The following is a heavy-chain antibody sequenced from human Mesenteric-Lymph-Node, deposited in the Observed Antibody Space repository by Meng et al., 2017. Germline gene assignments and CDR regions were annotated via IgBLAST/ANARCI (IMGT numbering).Heavy chain of an antibody. CDR2: IYYSGST. V-gene: IGHV4-39*07. J-gene: IGHJ6*02. CDR3: ARDLDEPSGWHLNYYYYGMDV. D-gene: IGHD6-19*01. CDR1: GGSISSSSYY. Sequence: SETLSLTCTVSGGSISSSSYYWGWIRQPPGKGLEWIGSIYYSGSTYYNPSLKSRVTISVDTSKNQFSLKLSSVTAADTAVYYCARDLDEPSGWHLNYYYYGMDVWGQGTTVTVSS.